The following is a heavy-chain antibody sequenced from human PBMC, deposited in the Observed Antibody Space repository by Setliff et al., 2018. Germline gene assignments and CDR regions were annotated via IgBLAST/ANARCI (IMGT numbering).Heavy chain of an antibody. J-gene: IGHJ6*02. CDR2: MNPNNGNT. CDR3: ARTRGLDV. V-gene: IGHV1-8*02. CDR1: DRVINYE. Sequence: GASVKVSCKVRDRVINYEINWVRQATGQGLEWMGGMNPNNGNTGYAQKFQGRVTMTRNTSISTAYMELSSLRSEDTAVYYCARTRGLDVWGQGTTVTVSS.